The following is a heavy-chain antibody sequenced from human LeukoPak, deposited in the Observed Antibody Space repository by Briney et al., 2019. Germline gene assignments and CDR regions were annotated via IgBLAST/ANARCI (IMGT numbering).Heavy chain of an antibody. J-gene: IGHJ6*03. V-gene: IGHV1-18*01. Sequence: EASVKVSCKASGYTFTSYGISWVRQAPGQGLEWMGWVSAYNGNTNYAQKLQGRVTMTTDTSTSTAYMELRSLRSDDTAVYYCARDWGCSSTSCSVEGIYYYYMDVWGKGTTVTVSS. CDR3: ARDWGCSSTSCSVEGIYYYYMDV. D-gene: IGHD2-2*01. CDR2: VSAYNGNT. CDR1: GYTFTSYG.